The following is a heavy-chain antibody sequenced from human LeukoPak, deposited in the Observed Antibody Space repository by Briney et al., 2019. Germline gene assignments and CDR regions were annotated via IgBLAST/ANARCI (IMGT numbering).Heavy chain of an antibody. V-gene: IGHV3-23*01. CDR2: IRGDGDGT. CDR1: GFTFNNYA. D-gene: IGHD5-24*01. Sequence: GGSLRLSCAASGFTFNNYAMAWVRQGPGKGPEWVSAIRGDGDGTYYADFVKGRFTISRDNSKNTLFLQMNSLRADDTAIYYCARDRRDDYDYGAFDIWGQGTMVTVSS. CDR3: ARDRRDDYDYGAFDI. J-gene: IGHJ3*02.